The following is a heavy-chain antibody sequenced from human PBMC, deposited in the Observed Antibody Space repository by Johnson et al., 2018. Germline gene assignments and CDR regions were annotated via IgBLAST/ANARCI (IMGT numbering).Heavy chain of an antibody. Sequence: VQLVESGGGVVQPGRSLRLSCAASGFTFSSYAMSWVRQAPGKGLEWVSAISGSGGSTYYADSVKGRFTISRDNSKNTLYLQMNSLRAEATAVYYCATRRSMIYAFDIWGQGTMVTVSS. CDR1: GFTFSSYA. V-gene: IGHV3-23*04. CDR2: ISGSGGST. D-gene: IGHD3-22*01. J-gene: IGHJ3*02. CDR3: ATRRSMIYAFDI.